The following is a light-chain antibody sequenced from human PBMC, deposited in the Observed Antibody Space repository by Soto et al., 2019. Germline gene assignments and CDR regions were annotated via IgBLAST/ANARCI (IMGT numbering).Light chain of an antibody. Sequence: DIQMTQSPSTLSASVGDRVTITCRARQSISSWLAWYQQKPGKAPKLLIYKASSLQSGVPSRFSGSGSRTEISLISSSLQSDVFATYYCQQYDSYWTLGQGTMVEIK. CDR3: QQYDSYWT. J-gene: IGKJ1*01. V-gene: IGKV1-5*03. CDR1: QSISSW. CDR2: KAS.